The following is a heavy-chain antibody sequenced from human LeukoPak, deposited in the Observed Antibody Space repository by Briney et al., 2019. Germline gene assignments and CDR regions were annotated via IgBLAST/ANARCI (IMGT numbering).Heavy chain of an antibody. CDR3: AKDYYDSSIFSAPHLFAC. V-gene: IGHV3-23*01. Sequence: GGSLRLSCAASGFTFSSHAMTWVRQASGKGLEWVTSIRGSGGNTYYADSVKGRFTISRDNFQNTLYLQMNSLRAEDTAVYYCAKDYYDSSIFSAPHLFACWGQGTLVTVSS. J-gene: IGHJ4*02. D-gene: IGHD3-22*01. CDR2: IRGSGGNT. CDR1: GFTFSSHA.